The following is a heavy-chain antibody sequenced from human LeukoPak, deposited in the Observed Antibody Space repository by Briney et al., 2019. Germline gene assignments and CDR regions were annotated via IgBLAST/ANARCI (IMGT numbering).Heavy chain of an antibody. CDR2: ITPDGSST. V-gene: IGHV3-74*01. D-gene: IGHD2-21*02. Sequence: GGSLRLSCAASGFTFSTYWMHWVRQAPGKGLVWVSRITPDGSSTSHADSVKGRFTISRDNAKNTLYLQMNSLRTENTAVYYCARSDSTLGDYWGQGALVTVSS. J-gene: IGHJ4*02. CDR1: GFTFSTYW. CDR3: ARSDSTLGDY.